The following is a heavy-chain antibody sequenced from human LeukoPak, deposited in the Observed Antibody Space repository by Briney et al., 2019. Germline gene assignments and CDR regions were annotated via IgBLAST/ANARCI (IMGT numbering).Heavy chain of an antibody. J-gene: IGHJ6*02. CDR1: GGSISRYY. D-gene: IGHD2-15*01. CDR3: ARWGLGGGSYLTRGYYYGMDV. CDR2: IYYSGST. Sequence: SEALSLTCTVSGGSISRYYWSWIRQPPGKGLEWIGYIYYSGSTYYNPSLKSRVTIPVDTSKNQFSLKLSSVTAADTAVYYCARWGLGGGSYLTRGYYYGMDVWGQGTTVTVSS. V-gene: IGHV4-30-4*01.